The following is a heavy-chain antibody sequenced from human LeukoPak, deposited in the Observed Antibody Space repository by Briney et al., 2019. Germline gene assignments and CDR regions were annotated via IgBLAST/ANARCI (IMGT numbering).Heavy chain of an antibody. CDR2: INPDGTER. CDR3: ARDLAAVPGPRMDV. CDR1: GFSFSTYW. Sequence: GGSLRLTCAASGFSFSTYWMSWVRQAPGKGLEWVALINPDGTERYYVDSVKGRFTISRDNAKNSLDLQMDTLRAEDTAMYSCARDLAAVPGPRMDVWGQGTTVTVSS. D-gene: IGHD6-19*01. V-gene: IGHV3-7*03. J-gene: IGHJ6*02.